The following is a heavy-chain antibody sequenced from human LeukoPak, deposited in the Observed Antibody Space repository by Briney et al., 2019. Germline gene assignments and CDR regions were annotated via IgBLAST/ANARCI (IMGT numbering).Heavy chain of an antibody. Sequence: PGGSLRLSCAASGFTFSSYSMNWVRQAPGKGLGWVSSISSSSSYIYYADSVKGRFTISRDNAKNSLYLQMNSLRAEDTAVYYCAREYHEYYYDSSGSLTFDYWGQGTLVTVSS. CDR1: GFTFSSYS. CDR2: ISSSSSYI. V-gene: IGHV3-21*01. J-gene: IGHJ4*02. D-gene: IGHD3-22*01. CDR3: AREYHEYYYDSSGSLTFDY.